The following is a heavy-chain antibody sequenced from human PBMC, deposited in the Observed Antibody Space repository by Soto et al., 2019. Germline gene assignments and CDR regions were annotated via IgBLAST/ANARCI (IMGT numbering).Heavy chain of an antibody. D-gene: IGHD2-21*01. V-gene: IGHV3-48*02. CDR3: ATWAIAVGGEGF. CDR1: GLTVSDSI. CDR2: ISSTGDLI. J-gene: IGHJ4*02. Sequence: PGGSLRLSFTASGLTVSDSIVNWVRQAPGKGLEWISYISSTGDLILYADSVKGRFTIARDIAKNSLFLQMDSLRDEDSAVYYCATWAIAVGGEGFWGQGTLVTVSS.